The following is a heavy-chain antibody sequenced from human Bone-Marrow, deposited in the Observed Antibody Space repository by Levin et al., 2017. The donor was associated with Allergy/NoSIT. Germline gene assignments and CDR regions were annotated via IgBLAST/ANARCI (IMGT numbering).Heavy chain of an antibody. CDR3: ARHRKQLWPPTASFDY. CDR1: EYDFDTYW. V-gene: IGHV5-51*01. Sequence: HGESLKISCKGSEYDFDTYWIGWVRQMPGKGLEWMGTIYPGDSDSTYSPAFEGHVTFSVDKSTTTAYLEWRSLKASDTALYFCARHRKQLWPPTASFDYWGQGTLVIVSS. J-gene: IGHJ4*02. D-gene: IGHD5-24*01. CDR2: IYPGDSDS.